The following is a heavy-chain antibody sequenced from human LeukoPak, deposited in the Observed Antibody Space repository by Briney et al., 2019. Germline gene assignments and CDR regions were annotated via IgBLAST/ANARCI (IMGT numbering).Heavy chain of an antibody. CDR2: IYPGDSDT. J-gene: IGHJ4*02. V-gene: IGHV5-51*01. Sequence: GESLKISCKGSGYSFTSYWIGWVRQMPGKGLGWMGIIYPGDSDTRYSPSFQGQVTISADKSISTAYLQWSSLKASDTAGYYCAXIGAAAGIDFGYWGQGTLVTVSS. CDR3: AXIGAAAGIDFGY. D-gene: IGHD6-13*01. CDR1: GYSFTSYW.